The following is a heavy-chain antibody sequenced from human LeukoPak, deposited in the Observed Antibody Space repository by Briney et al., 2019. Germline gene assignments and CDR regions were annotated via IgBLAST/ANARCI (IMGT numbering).Heavy chain of an antibody. Sequence: PWETLSLTCTVSGYSISSDYDWGWLRPPPGEGVEWVWNLYPRRTTYYDPSLKTRFTIPIDTSKNQYSLKLRSVTAADRAVYFCARAYSSSWYFNWFDPWGQGTLVTVSS. CDR2: LYPRRTT. CDR1: GYSISSDYD. J-gene: IGHJ5*02. D-gene: IGHD6-13*01. V-gene: IGHV4-38-2*02. CDR3: ARAYSSSWYFNWFDP.